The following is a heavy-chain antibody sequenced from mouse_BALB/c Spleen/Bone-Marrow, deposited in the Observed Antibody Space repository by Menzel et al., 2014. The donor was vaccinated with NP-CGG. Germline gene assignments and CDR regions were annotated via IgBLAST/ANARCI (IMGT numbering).Heavy chain of an antibody. CDR3: ARLSYYGRFAY. CDR2: INPDSSTI. CDR1: GFDFSRYW. J-gene: IGHJ3*01. Sequence: EVQLQQSRGGLVQPGGSLKLSCAASGFDFSRYWMSWVRQAPGKGLEWIGEINPDSSTINYTPSLKDKFIISRDNAKNTLYLQMSKVRSEDTALYYCARLSYYGRFAYWGQGTLVTVSA. V-gene: IGHV4-1*02. D-gene: IGHD1-1*01.